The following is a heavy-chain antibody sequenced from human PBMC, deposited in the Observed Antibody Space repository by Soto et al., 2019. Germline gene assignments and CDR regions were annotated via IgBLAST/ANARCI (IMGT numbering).Heavy chain of an antibody. J-gene: IGHJ4*02. CDR3: ARAGGITYYYDSSPGY. CDR2: INPNSGGT. V-gene: IGHV1-2*02. CDR1: GYTFTGYY. Sequence: ASVQVSCKASGYTFTGYYMHWVRQAPGQGLEWMGWINPNSGGTNYAQKFQGRVTMTRDTSISTAYMELSRLRSDDTAVYYCARAGGITYYYDSSPGYGGQGTLVT. D-gene: IGHD3-22*01.